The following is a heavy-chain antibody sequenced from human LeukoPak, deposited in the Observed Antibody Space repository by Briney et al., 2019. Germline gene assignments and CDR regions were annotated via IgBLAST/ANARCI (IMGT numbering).Heavy chain of an antibody. V-gene: IGHV4-59*07. CDR3: ARLPSGSYPTYFDY. D-gene: IGHD1-26*01. CDR2: IYNTWST. J-gene: IGHJ4*02. CDR1: GGSISNYY. Sequence: SDTLSLTRTISGGSISNYYWSWMRQPSGKGLEWMGYIYNTWSTNYNPSLRSRVTISTESSKNRFSLNLGSVTSADAAGYYCARLPSGSYPTYFDYWGQGNLVTVSS.